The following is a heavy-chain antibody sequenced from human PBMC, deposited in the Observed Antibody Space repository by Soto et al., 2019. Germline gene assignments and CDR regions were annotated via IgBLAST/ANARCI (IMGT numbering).Heavy chain of an antibody. CDR1: GFTFSSYA. CDR3: ARDGGDGYNAVFDY. CDR2: ISYDGSNK. Sequence: GGSLRLSCAASGFTFSSYAMHWVRQAPGKGLEWVAVISYDGSNKYYADSVKGRVTISRDNSKNTLYLQMNSLRAEDTAVYYCARDGGDGYNAVFDYWGQGTLVTVSS. D-gene: IGHD3-16*01. J-gene: IGHJ4*02. V-gene: IGHV3-30*04.